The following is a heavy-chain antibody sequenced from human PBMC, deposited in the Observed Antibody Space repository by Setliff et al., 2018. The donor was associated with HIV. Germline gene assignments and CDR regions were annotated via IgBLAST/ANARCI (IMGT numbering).Heavy chain of an antibody. CDR3: ARFRKFQLVGALDY. D-gene: IGHD1-26*01. V-gene: IGHV1-8*01. CDR2: TNPNSGNT. J-gene: IGHJ4*02. CDR1: GYTFTNYD. Sequence: GASVKVSCKASGYTFTNYDINWVRQATGQGLEWMGWTNPNSGNTGYAQKFQGRVTMTRNTSISTAYMELSSLRSEDTAVYYCARFRKFQLVGALDYWGQGTLVTVSS.